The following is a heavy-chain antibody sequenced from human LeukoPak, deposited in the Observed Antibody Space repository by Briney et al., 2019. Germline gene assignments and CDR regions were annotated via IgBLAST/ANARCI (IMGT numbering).Heavy chain of an antibody. CDR2: IIPIFGTA. V-gene: IGHV1-69*13. Sequence: ASVKVSCKASGGTFSSYAISWVRQAPGQGPEWMGGIIPIFGTANYAQKFQGRVTITADESTSTAYMELSSLRSEDTAVYYCARDREGSGSFDAFDIWGQGTMVTVSS. D-gene: IGHD3-10*01. J-gene: IGHJ3*02. CDR1: GGTFSSYA. CDR3: ARDREGSGSFDAFDI.